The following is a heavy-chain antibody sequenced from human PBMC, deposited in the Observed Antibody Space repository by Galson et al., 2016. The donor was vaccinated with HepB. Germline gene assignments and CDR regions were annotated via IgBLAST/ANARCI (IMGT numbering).Heavy chain of an antibody. D-gene: IGHD3-16*01. CDR2: ISSSSADI. V-gene: IGHV3-48*02. CDR3: ARPSYSYDTSDYSEAIYFDY. J-gene: IGHJ4*02. Sequence: SLRLSCAASGFTFSTYTMNWVRQAPGKGLEWVAKISSSSADIFYADSVKGRFTISRNNAKNSLYLQMKSLRDEDTAVYFCARPSYSYDTSDYSEAIYFDYWGQGTLVSVSS. CDR1: GFTFSTYT.